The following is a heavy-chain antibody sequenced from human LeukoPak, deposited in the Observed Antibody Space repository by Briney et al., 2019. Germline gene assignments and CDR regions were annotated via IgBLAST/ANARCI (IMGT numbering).Heavy chain of an antibody. Sequence: PSETLSLTCTVYGGSISIYYWSWIRQPPGKGLEWIGYIYYGGSANYNPSLKSRVTISVDTSKNQFSLKLSSVTAADTAVYYCARVQTTVTTFRWFDPWGQGTLVTVSS. CDR2: IYYGGSA. V-gene: IGHV4-59*12. CDR3: ARVQTTVTTFRWFDP. J-gene: IGHJ5*02. CDR1: GGSISIYY. D-gene: IGHD4-17*01.